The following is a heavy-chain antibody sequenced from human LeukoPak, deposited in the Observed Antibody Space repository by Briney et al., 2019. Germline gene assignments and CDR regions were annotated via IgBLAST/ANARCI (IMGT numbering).Heavy chain of an antibody. Sequence: YPSETLSLTCTVSGDSINSGTYYWGWIRQPPGKGLEWIGSVPYSGSTYYNPSLESRVTISVDMSKNHFSLRLRSVTAADTAVYYCARLLWFGELSTWFDPWGQGTLVTVSS. CDR1: GDSINSGTYY. CDR3: ARLLWFGELSTWFDP. V-gene: IGHV4-39*02. D-gene: IGHD3-10*01. J-gene: IGHJ5*02. CDR2: VPYSGST.